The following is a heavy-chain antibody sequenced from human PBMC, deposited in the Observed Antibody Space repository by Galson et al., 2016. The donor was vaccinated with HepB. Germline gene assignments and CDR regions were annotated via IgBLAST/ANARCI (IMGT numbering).Heavy chain of an antibody. Sequence: SVKVSCKASGYTFTSYGVTWVRQAPGQGLEWMGWISAYDGRTNYVQKFQGRVTMTTDTSTSIVYMDLRGLRSDDTAVYYCARDCLDGYNCPGGFDYWGQGTPVTVSS. D-gene: IGHD1-1*01. CDR2: ISAYDGRT. CDR3: ARDCLDGYNCPGGFDY. CDR1: GYTFTSYG. J-gene: IGHJ4*02. V-gene: IGHV1-18*04.